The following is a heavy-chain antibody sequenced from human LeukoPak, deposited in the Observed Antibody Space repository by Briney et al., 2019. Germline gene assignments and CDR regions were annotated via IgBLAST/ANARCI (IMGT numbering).Heavy chain of an antibody. V-gene: IGHV4-39*01. J-gene: IGHJ5*02. Sequence: PSETLSLTCTVSGGSISSSGYDWGWIRQPPGKGLEWIGSIYYSGSTYYNPSLKSRVTISVDTSKNQFSLKLSSVTASDTAVYYCARISVGAAGNNWFDACGQGTLVTVSS. D-gene: IGHD6-13*01. CDR3: ARISVGAAGNNWFDA. CDR2: IYYSGST. CDR1: GGSISSSGYD.